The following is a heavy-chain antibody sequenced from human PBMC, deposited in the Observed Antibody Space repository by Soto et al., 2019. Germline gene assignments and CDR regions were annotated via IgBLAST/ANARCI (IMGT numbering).Heavy chain of an antibody. Sequence: ASVKVSCKVSGYTLIELSMHWVRQAPGKGLEWMGGFDPEDGETIYAQEFQGRVTMTEDTSTDTAYMELSSLRSGDTAVYYCATGYNSSWDYFDYWGQGTLVNVSS. D-gene: IGHD6-13*01. CDR2: FDPEDGET. V-gene: IGHV1-24*01. J-gene: IGHJ4*02. CDR1: GYTLIELS. CDR3: ATGYNSSWDYFDY.